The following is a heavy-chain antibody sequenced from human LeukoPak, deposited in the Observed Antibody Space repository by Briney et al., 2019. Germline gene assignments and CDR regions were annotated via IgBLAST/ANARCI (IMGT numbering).Heavy chain of an antibody. D-gene: IGHD5-24*01. Sequence: GGSLRLSCAASGFTFSSYSMNWVRQAPGKGLEWVSSISSSSSYIYYADSVKGRFTISRDNAKNSLYLQMNSLRAEDTAVYYCARGMATIDGYYYYMDVWGKGTTVAVSS. V-gene: IGHV3-21*01. CDR3: ARGMATIDGYYYYMDV. CDR2: ISSSSSYI. CDR1: GFTFSSYS. J-gene: IGHJ6*03.